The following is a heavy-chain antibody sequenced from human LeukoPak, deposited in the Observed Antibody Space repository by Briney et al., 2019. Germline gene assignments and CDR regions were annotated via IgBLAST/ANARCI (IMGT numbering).Heavy chain of an antibody. Sequence: SVKVSCKASGYTFTSYGISWVRQAPGQGLEWMGGIIPIFGTANYAQKFQGRVTITADESTSTAYMELSSLRSEDTAVYYCARDHYDFWSGYYKPNWFDPWGQGTLVTVSS. CDR3: ARDHYDFWSGYYKPNWFDP. V-gene: IGHV1-69*13. CDR1: GYTFTSYG. D-gene: IGHD3-3*01. J-gene: IGHJ5*02. CDR2: IIPIFGTA.